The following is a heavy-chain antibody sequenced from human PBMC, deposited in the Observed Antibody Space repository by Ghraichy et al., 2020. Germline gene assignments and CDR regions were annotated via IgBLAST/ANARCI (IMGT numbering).Heavy chain of an antibody. J-gene: IGHJ5*02. CDR1: DGSMASYY. Sequence: SETLSLTCTVSDGSMASYYWGWIRQPPGKAPEWMGHIYYTGSTTYNPSLKRRVTISLDMSRKQFSLRLTSVTAADTAVYFCARGDSDYDLAYYNLWGQGTLVIGSS. CDR3: ARGDSDYDLAYYNL. V-gene: IGHV4-59*01. D-gene: IGHD5-12*01. CDR2: IYYTGST.